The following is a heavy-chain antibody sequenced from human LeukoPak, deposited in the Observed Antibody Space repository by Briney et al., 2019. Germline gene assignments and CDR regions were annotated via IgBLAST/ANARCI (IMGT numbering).Heavy chain of an antibody. J-gene: IGHJ4*02. CDR3: ARGNPISDWYAHFAY. Sequence: PSETLSLTCTVSGGSISSCFWSGIRQPPGKGLEWIAYIHYTGSTNYNPSLKSRVTISVDTSKNQFSLKLSSVTAADTAVYYCARGNPISDWYAHFAYWGQGTLVAVSS. D-gene: IGHD6-19*01. CDR1: GGSISSCF. CDR2: IHYTGST. V-gene: IGHV4-59*01.